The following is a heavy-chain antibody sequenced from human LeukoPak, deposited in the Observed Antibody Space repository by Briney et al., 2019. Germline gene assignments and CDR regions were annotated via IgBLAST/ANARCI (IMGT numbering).Heavy chain of an antibody. V-gene: IGHV3-21*01. Sequence: GGSLRLSCGASGFTFSSYGMHWVRQAPGKGLEWVSSISSTSSYIYYADSVKGRFTISRDNAKNSLYLQMNSLRAEDTAVYYCARGARAITIFGVVPHFDFWGQGTLVTVSS. D-gene: IGHD3-3*01. CDR3: ARGARAITIFGVVPHFDF. CDR1: GFTFSSYG. J-gene: IGHJ4*02. CDR2: ISSTSSYI.